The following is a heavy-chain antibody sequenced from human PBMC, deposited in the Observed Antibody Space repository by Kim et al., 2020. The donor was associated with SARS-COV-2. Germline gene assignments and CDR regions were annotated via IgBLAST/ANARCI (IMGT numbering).Heavy chain of an antibody. V-gene: IGHV1-69*13. J-gene: IGHJ4*02. D-gene: IGHD6-13*01. CDR1: GGTFSSYA. Sequence: SVKVSCKASGGTFSSYAISWVRQAPGQGLEWMGGIIPIFGTANYAQKFQGRVTITADESTSTAYMELSSLRSEDTAVYYCARGHSMGIAAAGPYYWGQGTLVTVSS. CDR2: IIPIFGTA. CDR3: ARGHSMGIAAAGPYY.